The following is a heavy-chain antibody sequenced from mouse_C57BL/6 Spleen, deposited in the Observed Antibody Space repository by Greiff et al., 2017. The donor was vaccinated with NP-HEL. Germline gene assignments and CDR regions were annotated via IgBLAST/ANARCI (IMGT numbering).Heavy chain of an antibody. J-gene: IGHJ3*01. CDR1: GYSITSGYY. D-gene: IGHD2-4*01. V-gene: IGHV3-6*01. CDR3: ARDDYDWFAY. Sequence: EVQLQESGPGLVKPSQSLSLTCSVTGYSITSGYYWNWIRQFPGNKLEWMGYISYDGSNNYNPSLKNRISITRDTSKNQFFLKLNSVTTEDTATYYCARDDYDWFAYWGQGTLVTVSA. CDR2: ISYDGSN.